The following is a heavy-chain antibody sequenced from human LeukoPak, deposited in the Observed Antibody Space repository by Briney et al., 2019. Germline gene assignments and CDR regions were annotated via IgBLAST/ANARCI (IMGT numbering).Heavy chain of an antibody. V-gene: IGHV4-4*08. CDR1: GASISSYY. D-gene: IGHD5-24*01. CDR3: VATEGWLQWDY. Sequence: SETLSLTCTVSGASISSYYWSWIRQPPGKGLEWIAFISNSVSTNYNPSPKSRVTISLDTSRKQLSLRLSSVIAADTAVYYCVATEGWLQWDYWGQGTLVTVSS. J-gene: IGHJ4*02. CDR2: ISNSVST.